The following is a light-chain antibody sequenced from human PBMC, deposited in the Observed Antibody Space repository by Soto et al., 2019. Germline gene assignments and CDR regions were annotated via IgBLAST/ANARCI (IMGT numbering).Light chain of an antibody. J-gene: IGKJ5*01. Sequence: EIVLTQSPATLSLSPGERATLSCRASQSVSSYLAWYQQKPGQAPRLLIYDASNRATGIPARFSGSGSGTDFTLTINSLAPEDFAVYDCQQRSNWPPSITFGKGTRLEIK. V-gene: IGKV3-11*01. CDR2: DAS. CDR1: QSVSSY. CDR3: QQRSNWPPSIT.